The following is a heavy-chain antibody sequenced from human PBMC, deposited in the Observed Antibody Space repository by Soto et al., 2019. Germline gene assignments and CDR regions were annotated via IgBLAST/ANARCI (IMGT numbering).Heavy chain of an antibody. D-gene: IGHD3-22*01. CDR2: IYYSGST. V-gene: IGHV4-61*01. J-gene: IGHJ4*02. Sequence: SETLSLTCTVSGGSVSSGSYYWSWIRQPPGKGLEWIGYIYYSGSTNHNPSLKSRVTISVDTSKNQFSLKLSSVTAADTAVYYCASGGAYYDSSGSFDYWGQGTLVTVSS. CDR3: ASGGAYYDSSGSFDY. CDR1: GGSVSSGSYY.